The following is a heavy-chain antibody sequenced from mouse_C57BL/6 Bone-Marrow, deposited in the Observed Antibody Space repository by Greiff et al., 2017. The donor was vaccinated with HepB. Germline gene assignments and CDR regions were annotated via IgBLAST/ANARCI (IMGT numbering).Heavy chain of an antibody. V-gene: IGHV1-9*01. Sequence: QVQLKESGAELMKPGASVKLSCKATGYTFTGYWIEWVKQRPGHGLEWIGEILPGSVSTNYNEKFKGKATFTADTSSNTAYMQLSSLTTEDSAIYYCARCDDYNRVDYWGQGTTLTVSS. CDR3: ARCDDYNRVDY. CDR1: GYTFTGYW. J-gene: IGHJ2*01. D-gene: IGHD2-4*01. CDR2: ILPGSVST.